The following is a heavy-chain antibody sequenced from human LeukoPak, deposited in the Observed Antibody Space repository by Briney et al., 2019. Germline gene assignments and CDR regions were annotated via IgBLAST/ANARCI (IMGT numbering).Heavy chain of an antibody. CDR2: IYTSGST. V-gene: IGHV4-4*07. J-gene: IGHJ6*02. D-gene: IGHD3-10*01. CDR3: ASDGSGSYGHGKSYYYYGMDV. CDR1: GGSISSYY. Sequence: SETLSLTCTVSGGSISSYYWSWIRQPAGKGLEWIGRIYTSGSTNYNPSLKSRVTMSVDTSKNQFSLKLSSVTAADTAVYYCASDGSGSYGHGKSYYYYGMDVWGQGTTVTVSS.